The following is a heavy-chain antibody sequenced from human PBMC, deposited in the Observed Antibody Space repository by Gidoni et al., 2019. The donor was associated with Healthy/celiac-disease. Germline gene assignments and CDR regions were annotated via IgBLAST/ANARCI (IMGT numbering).Heavy chain of an antibody. CDR2: IYYSGST. D-gene: IGHD3-16*02. CDR3: ARRKVLVGGMDV. J-gene: IGHJ6*02. V-gene: IGHV4-59*08. Sequence: QVQLQESGPGLVKPSETLSLTCTVSGGSISSYYWSWIRQPPGKGLEWIGYIYYSGSTNYNPPLKSRVTISVDTSKNQFSLKLSSVTAADTAVYYCARRKVLVGGMDVWGQGTTVTVSS. CDR1: GGSISSYY.